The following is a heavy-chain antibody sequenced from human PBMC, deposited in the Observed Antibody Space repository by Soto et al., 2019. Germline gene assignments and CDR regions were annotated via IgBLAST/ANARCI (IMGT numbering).Heavy chain of an antibody. CDR2: ISAYNGNT. V-gene: IGHV1-18*01. J-gene: IGHJ4*02. Sequence: QVQLVQSGAEVKKPGASVKVSCKASGYTITSYGISWVRQALGQGLEWMGWISAYNGNTNYAQKLQGRVTMTTDTSTSTAYMELRSLRSDDTAVYYCARANDYGDYVQYYFDYWGQGTLVTVSS. CDR1: GYTITSYG. D-gene: IGHD4-17*01. CDR3: ARANDYGDYVQYYFDY.